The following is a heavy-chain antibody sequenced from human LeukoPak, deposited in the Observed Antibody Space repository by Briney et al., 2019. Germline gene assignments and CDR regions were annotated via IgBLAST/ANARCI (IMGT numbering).Heavy chain of an antibody. V-gene: IGHV4-59*01. D-gene: IGHD6-13*01. CDR2: IYYSGST. J-gene: IGHJ4*02. Sequence: SETLSLTCTVSGGSISSYYWSWIRQPPGKGLEWIGYIYYSGSTNYNPSLKSRVTISVDTSKNQFSLKLSSVTAADAAVYYCARAFIAAAGPEGYFDYWGQGTLVTVSS. CDR1: GGSISSYY. CDR3: ARAFIAAAGPEGYFDY.